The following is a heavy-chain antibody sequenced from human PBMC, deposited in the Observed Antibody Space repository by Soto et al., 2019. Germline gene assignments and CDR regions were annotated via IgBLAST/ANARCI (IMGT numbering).Heavy chain of an antibody. J-gene: IGHJ6*02. Sequence: QVQLVQSGAEVKKPGSSVKVSCKASGGTFSSYAINWVRQAPGQGLEWMGGIIPIFGTADNAQKFQGRVTITEDESTSTAYMERSSLRSEDTAVYYCARSLTGTYYYYGMDVWGQGTTVTVSS. CDR1: GGTFSSYA. V-gene: IGHV1-69*12. CDR2: IIPIFGTA. D-gene: IGHD1-20*01. CDR3: ARSLTGTYYYYGMDV.